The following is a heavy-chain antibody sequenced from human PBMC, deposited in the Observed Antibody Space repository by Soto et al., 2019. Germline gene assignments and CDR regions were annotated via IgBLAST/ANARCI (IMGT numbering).Heavy chain of an antibody. J-gene: IGHJ5*02. CDR1: GFTFSRYA. CDR2: ISYDGSDK. CDR3: AKDYDSSGMTWFDP. Sequence: QVQVVESGGGVVQPGRSLRLSCAASGFTFSRYAMYWVRQAPGKGLEWVALISYDGSDKYYADSVKGRFTISRDNSKNTLYLLFNSLRGEDTALYYCAKDYDSSGMTWFDPWGQGTLVTVAS. D-gene: IGHD3-22*01. V-gene: IGHV3-30*18.